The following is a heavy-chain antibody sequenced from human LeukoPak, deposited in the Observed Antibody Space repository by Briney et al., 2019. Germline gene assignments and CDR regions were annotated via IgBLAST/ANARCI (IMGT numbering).Heavy chain of an antibody. D-gene: IGHD6-13*01. CDR1: GGSISTTGYY. Sequence: TSETLSLTCTVSGGSISTTGYYWAWIRQPPGKGLQWIASIYYSGSTYYNSSLKSRVTISVDTSKNQFSLKLSSMTAADTAVYYCASGKGYSNNYFDYWGQGTLVTVSS. CDR2: IYYSGST. V-gene: IGHV4-39*01. J-gene: IGHJ4*02. CDR3: ASGKGYSNNYFDY.